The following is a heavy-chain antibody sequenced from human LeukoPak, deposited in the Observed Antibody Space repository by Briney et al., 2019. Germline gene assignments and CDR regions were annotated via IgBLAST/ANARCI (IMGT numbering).Heavy chain of an antibody. J-gene: IGHJ4*02. Sequence: PSETLSLTCTVSGGSISSYYWSWIRQHPGQGLEWIGYIYYSGSTNYNPALKSRVTISADTSKNQFSLNLRSVTAADTAVYYCARDVSLGYYDSSGHIPQIYFDYWGQGTLVTVSS. V-gene: IGHV4-59*12. CDR2: IYYSGST. D-gene: IGHD3-22*01. CDR1: GGSISSYY. CDR3: ARDVSLGYYDSSGHIPQIYFDY.